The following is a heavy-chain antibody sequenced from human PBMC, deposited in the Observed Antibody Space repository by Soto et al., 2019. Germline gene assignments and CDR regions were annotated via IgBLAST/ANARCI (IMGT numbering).Heavy chain of an antibody. CDR2: ISPKGTYR. CDR1: GFTFSDYY. J-gene: IGHJ5*02. V-gene: IGHV3-11*06. CDR3: SRGGGSVLVDL. D-gene: IGHD2-15*01. Sequence: QVQLVESGGGLVKPGGSLRLSCATSGFTFSDYYMSWLRQAPGKGLEFVSYISPKGTYRTYADSVKGRFTISRDNAKNSLYLQVNSLRAEDTAVYYCSRGGGSVLVDLWCQGTFVTVS.